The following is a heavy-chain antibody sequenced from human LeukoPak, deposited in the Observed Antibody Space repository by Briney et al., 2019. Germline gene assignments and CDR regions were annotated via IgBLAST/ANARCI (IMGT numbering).Heavy chain of an antibody. J-gene: IGHJ4*02. V-gene: IGHV2-5*02. Sequence: TLSLTCAVSGYSISSGYYWGWIRQPPGKGLEWIALIYWDDDKRYSPSLKSRLTITKDTSKNQVVPTMTNMDPVDTATYYCAHRKAAAGPPFDYWGQGTLVTVSS. CDR2: IYWDDDK. D-gene: IGHD6-13*01. CDR1: GYSISSGYYW. CDR3: AHRKAAAGPPFDY.